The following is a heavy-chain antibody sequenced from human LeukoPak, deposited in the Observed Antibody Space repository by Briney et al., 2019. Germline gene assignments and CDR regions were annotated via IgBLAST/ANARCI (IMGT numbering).Heavy chain of an antibody. V-gene: IGHV4-34*01. J-gene: IGHJ3*02. CDR1: GGSFSGYY. CDR3: ARRRWLRLSGAFDI. Sequence: SEILSLTXAVYGGSFSGYYWSWIRQPPGKGLGWIGEINHSGSTNYNPSLKSRVTISVDTSKNQFSLKLSSVTAADTAVYYCARRRWLRLSGAFDIWGQGTMVTVSS. CDR2: INHSGST. D-gene: IGHD5-12*01.